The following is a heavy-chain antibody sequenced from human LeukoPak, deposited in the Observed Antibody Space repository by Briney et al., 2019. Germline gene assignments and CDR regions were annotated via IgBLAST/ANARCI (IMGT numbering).Heavy chain of an antibody. J-gene: IGHJ6*03. CDR3: AKDQVTMVRGVISARLYYYYYYMDV. CDR1: GFTFSSYG. D-gene: IGHD3-10*01. CDR2: IWYDGSNK. Sequence: GRSLRLSCAASGFTFSSYGMHWVRQAPGKGLEWVAVIWYDGSNKYYADSVKGRLTISRDNSKNTLYLQMNSLRAEDTAVYYCAKDQVTMVRGVISARLYYYYYYMDVWGKGTTVTVSS. V-gene: IGHV3-33*06.